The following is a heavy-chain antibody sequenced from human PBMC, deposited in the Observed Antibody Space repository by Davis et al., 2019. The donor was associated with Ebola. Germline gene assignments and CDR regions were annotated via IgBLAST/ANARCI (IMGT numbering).Heavy chain of an antibody. D-gene: IGHD6-13*01. J-gene: IGHJ4*02. Sequence: PGGSLRLFCAASGFTFSSYWMHWVRQAPGKGLVWVSRINSDGSSTSYADSVKGRFTISRDNAKNTLYLQMNSLRAEDTAVYYCARGTLAAAGSDYWGQGTLVTVSS. V-gene: IGHV3-74*01. CDR2: INSDGSST. CDR3: ARGTLAAAGSDY. CDR1: GFTFSSYW.